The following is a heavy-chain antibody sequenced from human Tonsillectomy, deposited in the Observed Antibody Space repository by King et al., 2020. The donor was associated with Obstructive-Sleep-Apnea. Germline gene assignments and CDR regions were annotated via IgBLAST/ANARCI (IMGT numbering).Heavy chain of an antibody. CDR2: IYSGGST. J-gene: IGHJ6*02. CDR1: GFTVSSNY. Sequence: QLVQSGGGLVQPGGSLRLSCAASGFTVSSNYMSWVRQAPGKGLDWVSVIYSGGSTYYADSVKGRFTISRDNSKNTRYLQMNSLRAEDTAVYYCARYPEPNYDILTGYYSPHYGMDVWGQGTTVTVSS. CDR3: ARYPEPNYDILTGYYSPHYGMDV. V-gene: IGHV3-66*01. D-gene: IGHD3-9*01.